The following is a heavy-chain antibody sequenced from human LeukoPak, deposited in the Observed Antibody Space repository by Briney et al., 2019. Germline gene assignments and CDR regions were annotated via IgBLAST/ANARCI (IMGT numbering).Heavy chain of an antibody. Sequence: PSETLSLTCAVDGGSFSGYYWRWVRQPPGKGREWIGEINHSGSTNYNPSLKRRVTISVDTSKNQFSLKLSSVTAADTAVYYCARSGYSSSWYVHWGQGTLVTVSS. J-gene: IGHJ4*02. CDR3: ARSGYSSSWYVH. CDR2: INHSGST. CDR1: GGSFSGYY. V-gene: IGHV4-34*01. D-gene: IGHD6-13*01.